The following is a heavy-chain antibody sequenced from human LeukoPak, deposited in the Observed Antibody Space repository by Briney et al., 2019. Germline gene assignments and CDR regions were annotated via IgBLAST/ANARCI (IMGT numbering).Heavy chain of an antibody. V-gene: IGHV3-33*01. CDR1: GFRFSDYG. Sequence: TGGSLRLSCAASGFRFSDYGMHWVRQALGKGLERLAVVWFDASKKYYADSLEGRFTISRDNSKNTVYLQMNSLRAEDTATYYCARDQAFYDTLTGDYQNHDGIDIWGQGTAVTVSS. J-gene: IGHJ3*02. D-gene: IGHD3-9*01. CDR2: VWFDASKK. CDR3: ARDQAFYDTLTGDYQNHDGIDI.